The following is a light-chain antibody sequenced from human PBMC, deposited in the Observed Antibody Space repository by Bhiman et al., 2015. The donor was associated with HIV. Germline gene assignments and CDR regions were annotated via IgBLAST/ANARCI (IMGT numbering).Light chain of an antibody. Sequence: QSVLTQPPSVSAAPGQKVTISCSGSSSNIGNNYVSWYQQFPGTAPKLLIYDNNKRPSGIPDRFSGSKSGTSATLAITGLQTGDEADYYCGTWDSGYVLGTGTKVTVL. J-gene: IGLJ1*01. V-gene: IGLV1-51*01. CDR3: GTWDSGYV. CDR1: SSNIGNNY. CDR2: DNN.